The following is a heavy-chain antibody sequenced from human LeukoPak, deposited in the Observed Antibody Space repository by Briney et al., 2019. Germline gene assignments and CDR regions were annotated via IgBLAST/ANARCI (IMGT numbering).Heavy chain of an antibody. V-gene: IGHV1-69*01. Sequence: SVKVSCKASGGTFSSYAISWVQQAPGQGLEWMGGIIPIFGTANYAQKFQGRVTITADESTSTAYMELSSLRSEDTAVYYCARLTGDEYCSSTSCYNPYYFDYWGRGTLVTVSS. CDR1: GGTFSSYA. CDR3: ARLTGDEYCSSTSCYNPYYFDY. CDR2: IIPIFGTA. D-gene: IGHD2-2*02. J-gene: IGHJ4*02.